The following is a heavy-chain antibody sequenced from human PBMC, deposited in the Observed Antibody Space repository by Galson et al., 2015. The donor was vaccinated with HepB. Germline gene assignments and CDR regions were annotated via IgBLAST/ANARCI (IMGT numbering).Heavy chain of an antibody. D-gene: IGHD7-27*01. V-gene: IGHV6-1*01. CDR1: GDSVSSNSAA. CDR2: TWYRSKWYN. Sequence: CAISGDSVSSNSAAWNWIRQSPSRGLEWLGRTWYRSKWYNGYAVSVKSRITIDPDTSKNQFSLHLNSVTPEDTAVYYCARSAGDLDYWGQGTLVTVSS. CDR3: ARSAGDLDY. J-gene: IGHJ4*02.